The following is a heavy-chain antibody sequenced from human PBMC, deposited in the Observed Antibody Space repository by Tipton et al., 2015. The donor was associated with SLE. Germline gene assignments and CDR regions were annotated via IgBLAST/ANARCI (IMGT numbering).Heavy chain of an antibody. CDR3: ARLPPLFGDYSKYFDP. Sequence: TLSLTCSVSGGSISSHYWAWIRQPPGKGLEWIGNIFDSGSTYYNPSFRSRVNISVDTSKNQFSLRLTSVTAADTAVYYCARLPPLFGDYSKYFDPWGQGTLVTVSS. CDR1: GGSISSHY. J-gene: IGHJ5*02. V-gene: IGHV4-39*07. CDR2: IFDSGST. D-gene: IGHD4-17*01.